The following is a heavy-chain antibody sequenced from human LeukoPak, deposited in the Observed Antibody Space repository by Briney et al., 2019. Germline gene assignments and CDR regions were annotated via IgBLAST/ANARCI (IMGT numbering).Heavy chain of an antibody. CDR1: GGSFRGYY. CDR2: MYYSESS. J-gene: IGHJ4*02. CDR3: ARAYCVGDCTVLHIYFDN. D-gene: IGHD2-21*02. Sequence: SETLSLTCTVSGGSFRGYYWSWIRQPPGKGLEWIGYMYYSESSNYNPSLKSRVTISVDTSKNQFSLKLRSVMAADTAVYYCARAYCVGDCTVLHIYFDNWGQGTLVTVSS. V-gene: IGHV4-59*08.